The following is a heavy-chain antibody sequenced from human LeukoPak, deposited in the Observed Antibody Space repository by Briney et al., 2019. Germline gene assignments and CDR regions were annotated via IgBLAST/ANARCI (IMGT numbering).Heavy chain of an antibody. CDR2: INDSGST. J-gene: IGHJ4*02. CDR3: ARNSGSYLDY. Sequence: SETLSLTCAVYGGSFSGYYWSWIRQSPGQGLEWIGEINDSGSTNYNPSLKSRVTISVDTSKNQFSLKLSSVTAADTAVYYCARNSGSYLDYWGQGTLVTVSS. V-gene: IGHV4-34*01. D-gene: IGHD1-26*01. CDR1: GGSFSGYY.